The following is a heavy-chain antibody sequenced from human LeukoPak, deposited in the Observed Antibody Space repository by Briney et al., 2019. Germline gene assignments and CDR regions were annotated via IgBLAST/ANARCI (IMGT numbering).Heavy chain of an antibody. CDR3: ARVGVVVVAATRYYYYGRDV. J-gene: IGHJ6*04. CDR2: ISSSSSYI. Sequence: GGSLRLSCAASGFTFSSYSMNWVRQAPGKGLEWVSSISSSSSYIYYADSVKGRFTISRDNAKNSLYLQMNSLRAEDTAVYYCARVGVVVVAATRYYYYGRDVWRKGTTVSVPS. D-gene: IGHD2-15*01. CDR1: GFTFSSYS. V-gene: IGHV3-21*01.